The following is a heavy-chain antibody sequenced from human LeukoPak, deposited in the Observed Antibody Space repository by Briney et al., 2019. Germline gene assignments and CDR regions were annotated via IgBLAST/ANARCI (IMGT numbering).Heavy chain of an antibody. CDR1: GGTFSSYA. CDR3: AREGGGYSYGKYYFDY. Sequence: SVKVSCKASGGTFSSYAISWVRQAPGQGLEWMGGIIPIFGTANYAQKFQGRVTITADESTSTAYMELSSLRSEDTAVYYWAREGGGYSYGKYYFDYWGQGTLVTVSS. D-gene: IGHD5-18*01. J-gene: IGHJ4*02. V-gene: IGHV1-69*13. CDR2: IIPIFGTA.